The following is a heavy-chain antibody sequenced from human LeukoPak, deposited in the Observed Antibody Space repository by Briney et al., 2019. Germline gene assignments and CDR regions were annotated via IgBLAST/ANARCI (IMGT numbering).Heavy chain of an antibody. CDR2: IYHSGGT. J-gene: IGHJ4*02. V-gene: IGHV4-30-2*01. CDR1: GGSVSSGGYS. Sequence: SETLSLTCAVSGGSVSSGGYSWSWIRQPPGKGLEWIGYIYHSGGTSYYPSLKSRVTISVDRSKNQFSLKLSSVTAVDTAVYYCARGGYSGFDSQYYFDYWGQGTLVTVSS. CDR3: ARGGYSGFDSQYYFDY. D-gene: IGHD5-12*01.